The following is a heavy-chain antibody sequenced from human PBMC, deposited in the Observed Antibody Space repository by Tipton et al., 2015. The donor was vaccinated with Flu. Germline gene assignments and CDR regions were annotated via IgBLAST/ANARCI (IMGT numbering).Heavy chain of an antibody. D-gene: IGHD3-3*01. CDR3: ARRGYYRLDY. V-gene: IGHV3-11*04. CDR2: ISSSADTT. J-gene: IGHJ4*02. Sequence: GSLRLSCVASGFTFSDYYMSWIRQAPGKGLEWVSYISSSADTTYYADPVRGRFTISRDNAKNSLYLQMNSLRADDTAVYYCARRGYYRLDYWGQGTLVTVSS. CDR1: GFTFSDYY.